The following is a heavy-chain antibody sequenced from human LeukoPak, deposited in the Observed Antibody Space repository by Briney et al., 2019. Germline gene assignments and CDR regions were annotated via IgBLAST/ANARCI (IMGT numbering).Heavy chain of an antibody. CDR1: GGSISSYY. CDR3: ARVWMATISGGYFDY. Sequence: SETLSLTCTVSGGSISSYYWSWIRQPPGKGLEWIGYIYYSGSTNYNPSLKSRVTISVDTSKNQFSLKLSSVTAADTAVYYCARVWMATISGGYFDYWGQGTLVTVSS. D-gene: IGHD5-24*01. J-gene: IGHJ4*02. V-gene: IGHV4-59*01. CDR2: IYYSGST.